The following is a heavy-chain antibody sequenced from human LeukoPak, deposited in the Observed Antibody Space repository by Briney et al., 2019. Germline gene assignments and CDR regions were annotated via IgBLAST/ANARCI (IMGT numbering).Heavy chain of an antibody. D-gene: IGHD5-24*01. J-gene: IGHJ5*02. Sequence: GGSLRLSCAASGFTFSSFVMSWVRQAPGKGLEWVSDISGSGGGTYYADSVKGRFTISRDNSKNTLYLQMNSLRAEDTAVYYCAREGRDGYNFFSTNWFDPWGQGTLVTVSS. CDR2: ISGSGGGT. V-gene: IGHV3-23*01. CDR3: AREGRDGYNFFSTNWFDP. CDR1: GFTFSSFV.